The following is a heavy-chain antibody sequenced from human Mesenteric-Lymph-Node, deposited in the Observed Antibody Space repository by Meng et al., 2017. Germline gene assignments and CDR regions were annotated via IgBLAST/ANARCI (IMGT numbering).Heavy chain of an antibody. V-gene: IGHV3-7*01. D-gene: IGHD5-24*01. CDR2: IKEDGSER. J-gene: IGHJ4*02. CDR3: ARDMGWQQFDY. CDR1: GLTFNTAW. Sequence: GESLKISCAASGLTFNTAWLTWVRQAPGKGLEWVASIKEDGSERHYVDSVKGRFTISRDNARNSLFLQMNSLRADDTAVYYCARDMGWQQFDYWGQGTLVTVSS.